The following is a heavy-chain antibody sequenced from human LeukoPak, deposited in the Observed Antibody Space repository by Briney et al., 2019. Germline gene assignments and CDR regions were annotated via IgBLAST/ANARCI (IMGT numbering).Heavy chain of an antibody. CDR2: MNPTSGNT. D-gene: IGHD3-22*01. CDR3: ARDGYNFRGGYYSY. Sequence: ASVKVSCKASGYTFTSYDINWVRQATGQGLEWMGWMNPTSGNTNYAQKLQGRVTMTTDTYTSTAYMELRSLRSDDTAVYYCARDGYNFRGGYYSYWGQGTLVTVSS. V-gene: IGHV1-18*01. CDR1: GYTFTSYD. J-gene: IGHJ4*02.